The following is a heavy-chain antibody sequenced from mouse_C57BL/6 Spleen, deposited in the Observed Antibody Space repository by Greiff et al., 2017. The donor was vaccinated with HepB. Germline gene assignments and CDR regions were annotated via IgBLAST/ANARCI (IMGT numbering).Heavy chain of an antibody. J-gene: IGHJ4*01. V-gene: IGHV1-69*01. CDR1: GYTFTSYW. CDR2: IDPSDSYT. D-gene: IGHD1-1*01. CDR3: ARWIWNYGGAMDY. Sequence: QVQLQQPGAELVMPGASVKLSCKTSGYTFTSYWMHWVKQRPGQGLEWIGEIDPSDSYTNYNQKFKGKSTLTVDKSSSTAYMQLSSLTSEDSAVYDCARWIWNYGGAMDYWGQGTSVTVSS.